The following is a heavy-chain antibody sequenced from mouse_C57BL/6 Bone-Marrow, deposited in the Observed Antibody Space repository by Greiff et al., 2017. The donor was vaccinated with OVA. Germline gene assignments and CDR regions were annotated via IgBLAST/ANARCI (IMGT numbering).Heavy chain of an antibody. J-gene: IGHJ3*01. V-gene: IGHV1-42*01. CDR2: INPSTGGT. CDR3: ARGGTSPFAY. D-gene: IGHD4-1*01. Sequence: EVKLQQSGPELVKPGASVKISCKASGYSFTGYYMNWVKQSPEKSLEWIGEINPSTGGTTYNQKFKAKATLTVDKSSSTAYMQLKSLTSEDSAVYCCARGGTSPFAYWGQGTLVTGSA. CDR1: GYSFTGYY.